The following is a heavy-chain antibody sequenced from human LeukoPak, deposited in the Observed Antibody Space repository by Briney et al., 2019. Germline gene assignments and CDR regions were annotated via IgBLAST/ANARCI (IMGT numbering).Heavy chain of an antibody. V-gene: IGHV1-18*04. CDR2: IGGYNGNT. CDR3: ARDLSRYSSSWGGY. Sequence: ASVKVSCKASGYTFTSYGISWVRQAPGQGLEWMGWIGGYNGNTNYAQKLQGRVTMTTDTSTSTAYMELRSLRSDDTAVYYCARDLSRYSSSWGGYWGQGTLVTVSS. CDR1: GYTFTSYG. J-gene: IGHJ4*02. D-gene: IGHD6-13*01.